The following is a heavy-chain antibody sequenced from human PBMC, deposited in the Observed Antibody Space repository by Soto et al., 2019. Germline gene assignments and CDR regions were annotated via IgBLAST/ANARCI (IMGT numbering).Heavy chain of an antibody. CDR2: IIPIFGTA. J-gene: IGHJ5*02. Sequence: QVQLVQSGAEVKKPGSSVKVSCKASGGTFSSYAINWARQAPGQGLEWMGGIIPIFGTANHAQRFQGRVTITADESTSTAYMELSSLRSEDTAVYYCARDRGPSSGYYPYWFDPWGQGTLVTVSS. V-gene: IGHV1-69*12. CDR3: ARDRGPSSGYYPYWFDP. D-gene: IGHD3-22*01. CDR1: GGTFSSYA.